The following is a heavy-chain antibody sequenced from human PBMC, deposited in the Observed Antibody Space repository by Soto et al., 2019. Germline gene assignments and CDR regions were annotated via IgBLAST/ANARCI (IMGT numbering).Heavy chain of an antibody. CDR2: INPSGGST. V-gene: IGHV1-46*01. D-gene: IGHD5-18*01. CDR3: ARGRNVDTASDV. CDR1: GNTFTSNY. J-gene: IGHJ6*02. Sequence: GASVKVSCKASGNTFTSNYMHWVRQAPGQGLEWMGIINPSGGSTSYAQKFQGRVTMTRDTSTSTVYMELSSVRSEDTAVYYCARGRNVDTASDVWGQGTTVTVSS.